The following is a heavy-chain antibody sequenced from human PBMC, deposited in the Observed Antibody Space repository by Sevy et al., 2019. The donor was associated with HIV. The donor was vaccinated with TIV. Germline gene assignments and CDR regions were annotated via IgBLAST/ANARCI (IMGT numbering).Heavy chain of an antibody. CDR1: GFTFSSYS. D-gene: IGHD6-13*01. V-gene: IGHV3-48*02. J-gene: IGHJ3*02. CDR3: ARISTAYSSSWYLIVSEDAFDI. CDR2: ISSSSSTI. Sequence: GGYLRLSCAASGFTFSSYSMNWVRQAPGKGLEWVSYISSSSSTIYYADSVKGRFTISRDNAKNSLYLQMNSLRDEDTAVYYCARISTAYSSSWYLIVSEDAFDIWGQGTMVTVSS.